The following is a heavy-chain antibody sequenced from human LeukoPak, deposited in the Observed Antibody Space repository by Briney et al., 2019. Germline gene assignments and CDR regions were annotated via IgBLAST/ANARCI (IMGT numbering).Heavy chain of an antibody. CDR2: ISSSGSTL. CDR3: ARVNVEGRSGFDY. Sequence: GRSRSLSWPVSRLTLTAYYTRWVRPAPEKGLEWVSYISSSGSTLYYADTRKGRFTISRDNAKNSLYPQMNNLGAEDTAVYYCARVNVEGRSGFDYWGQGTLVTVSS. V-gene: IGHV3-11*01. D-gene: IGHD5-24*01. J-gene: IGHJ4*02. CDR1: RLTLTAYY.